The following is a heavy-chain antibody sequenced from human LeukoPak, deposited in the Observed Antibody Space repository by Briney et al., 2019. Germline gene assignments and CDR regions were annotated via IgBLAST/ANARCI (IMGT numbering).Heavy chain of an antibody. D-gene: IGHD2-15*01. V-gene: IGHV1-46*01. CDR3: ARDLQYCSGGSCYKMVDY. CDR2: INPSGGST. CDR1: GYTFTSYY. Sequence: ASVKVSCKAPGYTFTSYYMHWVRQPPGQGLEWMGIINPSGGSTSYAQKFQGRVTMTRDMSTSTVYMELSSLRSEDTAVYYCARDLQYCSGGSCYKMVDYWGQGTLVTVSS. J-gene: IGHJ4*02.